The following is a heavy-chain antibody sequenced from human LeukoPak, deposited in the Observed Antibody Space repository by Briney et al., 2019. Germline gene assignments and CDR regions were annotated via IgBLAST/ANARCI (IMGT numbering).Heavy chain of an antibody. Sequence: GGSLRLSCVASGFTVSNKYMSWVRQAPGKGLEWVSVLYNAGSTYYADSVKGRFTISRDNSKDTLYLQVNSLRAEDTAVYYCARNENSGWGYFDYWGQGTLVTVSS. CDR1: GFTVSNKY. D-gene: IGHD5-12*01. CDR3: ARNENSGWGYFDY. J-gene: IGHJ4*02. CDR2: LYNAGST. V-gene: IGHV3-53*01.